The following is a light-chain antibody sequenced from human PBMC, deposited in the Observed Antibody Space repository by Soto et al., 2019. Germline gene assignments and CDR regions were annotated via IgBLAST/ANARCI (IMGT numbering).Light chain of an antibody. CDR2: GAS. V-gene: IGKV3-15*01. Sequence: EIVLTQSPGTLSLSPGEGATLSCRASQSVSSNLAWYQQKPGQAPRLLIYGASTRATGIPARFSGSGSGTDFTLTISSLQSEDFAVYYCQQYIDWPPYTFGQGTKVDIK. J-gene: IGKJ2*01. CDR3: QQYIDWPPYT. CDR1: QSVSSN.